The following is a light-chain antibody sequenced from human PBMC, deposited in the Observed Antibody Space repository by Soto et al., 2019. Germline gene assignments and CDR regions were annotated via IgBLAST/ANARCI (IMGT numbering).Light chain of an antibody. V-gene: IGKV3-15*01. CDR2: DAS. Sequence: EIVMSQSPATLSVSPGERATLSCRASQNIRSDLAWYQQTPGQAPRLLIFDASTRATGIPDRCSGSGSGTEFTLTISSLQSEDFAVYYCQHYNNWPPWTFGQGTKVEI. J-gene: IGKJ1*01. CDR1: QNIRSD. CDR3: QHYNNWPPWT.